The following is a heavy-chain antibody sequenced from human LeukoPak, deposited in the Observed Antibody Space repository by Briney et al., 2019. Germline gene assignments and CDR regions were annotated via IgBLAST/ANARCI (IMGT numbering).Heavy chain of an antibody. CDR3: AGHPAAYDAFDI. CDR1: GYTFTDYW. CDR2: IYPGNSEI. V-gene: IGHV5-51*01. D-gene: IGHD6-25*01. J-gene: IGHJ3*02. Sequence: GESLKISCKGSGYTFTDYWIAWVRQLPGKGLEWMGIIYPGNSEIRYSPSFEGQVTISADKSISTGYLQWSSLKSSDTAIYYCAGHPAAYDAFDIWGQGTMVTVSS.